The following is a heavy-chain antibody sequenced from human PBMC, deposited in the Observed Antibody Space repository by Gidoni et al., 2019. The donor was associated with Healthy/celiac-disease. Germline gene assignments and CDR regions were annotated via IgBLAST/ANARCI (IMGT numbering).Heavy chain of an antibody. J-gene: IGHJ4*02. V-gene: IGHV1-46*01. Sequence: QVQLVQSGAEVKKPGASVKVSCKASGYTFTSYYMHWVRQAPGQGLEWMGIINPSGGSTSYAQKFQGRVTMTRDTSTSTVYMELSSLRSEDTTVYYCARDHVGYCSSTSCFGFDYWGQGTLVTVSS. CDR3: ARDHVGYCSSTSCFGFDY. CDR2: INPSGGST. CDR1: GYTFTSYY. D-gene: IGHD2-2*01.